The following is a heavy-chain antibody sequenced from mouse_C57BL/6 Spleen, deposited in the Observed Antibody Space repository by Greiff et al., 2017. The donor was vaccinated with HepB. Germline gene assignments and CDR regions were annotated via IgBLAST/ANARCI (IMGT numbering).Heavy chain of an antibody. Sequence: QVQLKQPGAELVRPGSSVKLSCKASGYTFTSYWMHWVKQRPIQGLEWIGNIDPSDSETHYNQKFKDKATLTVDKSSSTAYMQLSSLTSEDSAVYYCARGGYDEYYAMDYWGQGTSVTVSS. CDR1: GYTFTSYW. CDR2: IDPSDSET. J-gene: IGHJ4*01. CDR3: ARGGYDEYYAMDY. V-gene: IGHV1-52*01. D-gene: IGHD2-2*01.